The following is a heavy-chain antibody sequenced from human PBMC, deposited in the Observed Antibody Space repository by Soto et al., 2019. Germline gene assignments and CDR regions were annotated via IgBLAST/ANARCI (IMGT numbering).Heavy chain of an antibody. Sequence: ASVKVSCKASGYTFTSYAMHWVRQAPGQRLEWMGWINAGNGNTKYSQKFQGRVTITRDTSASTAYMELSSLRSEDTAVYYCATSGHCSGGSCLYYYYYYYMDVWGKGTTVTVSS. CDR3: ATSGHCSGGSCLYYYYYYYMDV. J-gene: IGHJ6*03. D-gene: IGHD2-15*01. CDR2: INAGNGNT. CDR1: GYTFTSYA. V-gene: IGHV1-3*01.